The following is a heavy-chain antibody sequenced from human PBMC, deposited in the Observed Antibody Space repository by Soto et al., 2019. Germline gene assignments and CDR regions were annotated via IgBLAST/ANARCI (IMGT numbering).Heavy chain of an antibody. D-gene: IGHD5-12*01. Sequence: QVQLVQSGAEVRQPASSVKVSCKTSGGTFSSYAISWVRQAPGQGLEWMGGIVPIVDTSTYAQKFQGRVTITEDASTSTVYMELSSLRSDDTAVYYCVRVVAIPGYPDNWGQGTLVTVSS. CDR1: GGTFSSYA. CDR3: VRVVAIPGYPDN. CDR2: IVPIVDTS. J-gene: IGHJ4*02. V-gene: IGHV1-69*12.